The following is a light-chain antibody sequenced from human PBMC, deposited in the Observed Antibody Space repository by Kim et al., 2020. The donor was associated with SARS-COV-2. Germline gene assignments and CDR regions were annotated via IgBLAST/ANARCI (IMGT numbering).Light chain of an antibody. V-gene: IGKV4-1*01. CDR1: QSVLYNSKNKNY. CDR3: QQYYSTPLT. Sequence: DIVMTQSPDSLAVSLGERATINCKSSQSVLYNSKNKNYLAWYQQKPGQPPKLLIYWASTRESGVPDRFSGSGSGTDFTLTISSLQAEDVAVYYCQQYYSTPLTFGGGTKVDIK. J-gene: IGKJ4*01. CDR2: WAS.